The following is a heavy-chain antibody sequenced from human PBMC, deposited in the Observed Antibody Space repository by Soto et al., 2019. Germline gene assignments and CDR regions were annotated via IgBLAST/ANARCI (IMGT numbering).Heavy chain of an antibody. Sequence: XGTLSLTCTVSGGSISSSSYYWGWIRQPPGKGLEWIGSIYYSGSTYYNPSLKSRVTISVDTSKNQFSLKLSSVTAADTAVYYCARRLGYYVTGYYFDYWGQGTLVTVSS. D-gene: IGHD1-26*01. CDR2: IYYSGST. CDR1: GGSISSSSYY. CDR3: ARRLGYYVTGYYFDY. J-gene: IGHJ4*02. V-gene: IGHV4-39*01.